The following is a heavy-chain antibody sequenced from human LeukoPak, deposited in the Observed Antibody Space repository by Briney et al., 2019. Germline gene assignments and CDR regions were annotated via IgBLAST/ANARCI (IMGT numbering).Heavy chain of an antibody. Sequence: GGSLRLSCAASGFTFSSYEMNWVRQAPGKGLEWVSYISSSGSTIYYADSVKGRFTISRDNAKNSLYLQMNSLRAEDTAVYYCASLPLGDYYYMDVWGKGTTVTVSS. CDR1: GFTFSSYE. CDR3: ASLPLGDYYYMDV. CDR2: ISSSGSTI. D-gene: IGHD1-26*01. J-gene: IGHJ6*03. V-gene: IGHV3-48*03.